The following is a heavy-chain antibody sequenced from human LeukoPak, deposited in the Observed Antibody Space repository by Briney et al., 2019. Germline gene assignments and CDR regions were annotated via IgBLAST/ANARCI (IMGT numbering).Heavy chain of an antibody. D-gene: IGHD5-18*01. J-gene: IGHJ3*02. CDR2: ISYDGSSK. Sequence: GRSLRLCCAASGFTFSAYAMHWVRQAPGKGLEWVAVISYDGSSKYYADSVKGRFTISRDNSKNTLYRQMNSLRAEDTAVYYCARARSSYGYGDAFDIWGQGTMVTVSS. CDR1: GFTFSAYA. V-gene: IGHV3-30*04. CDR3: ARARSSYGYGDAFDI.